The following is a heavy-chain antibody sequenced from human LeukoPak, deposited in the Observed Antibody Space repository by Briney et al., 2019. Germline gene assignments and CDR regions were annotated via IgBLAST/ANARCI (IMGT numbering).Heavy chain of an antibody. V-gene: IGHV1-8*01. J-gene: IGHJ5*02. CDR3: ARGIPNGYSSSWYQVENWFDP. Sequence: ASAKVSCKASGYTFTSYDINWVRQATGQGLEWMGWMNPNSGNTGYAQKFQGRVTMTRNTSISTAYMELSSLRSEDTAVYYCARGIPNGYSSSWYQVENWFDPWGQGTLVTVSS. CDR1: GYTFTSYD. CDR2: MNPNSGNT. D-gene: IGHD6-13*01.